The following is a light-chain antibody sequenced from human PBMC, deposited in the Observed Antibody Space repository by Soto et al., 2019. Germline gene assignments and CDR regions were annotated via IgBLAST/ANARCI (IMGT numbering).Light chain of an antibody. CDR3: QQFIDGWT. Sequence: QMTQSPSTLSASIGDRVTITCRASQSINNRLAWYQQMPGKAPNLLIYDASSLESGVPSRFRGSGSETEFTLTISGLQPDDFATYYCQQFIDGWTFGQGTKVDIK. V-gene: IGKV1-5*01. J-gene: IGKJ1*01. CDR2: DAS. CDR1: QSINNR.